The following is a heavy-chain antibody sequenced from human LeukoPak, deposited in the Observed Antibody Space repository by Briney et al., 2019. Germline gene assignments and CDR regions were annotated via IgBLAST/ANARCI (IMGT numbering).Heavy chain of an antibody. CDR2: MHPSGST. CDR1: GGSISSYH. J-gene: IGHJ6*02. CDR3: ARGGGASSWSLYYYYYGMDV. V-gene: IGHV4-4*07. D-gene: IGHD6-13*01. Sequence: SETLSLTCTVSGGSISSYHWSWIRQPAGKGLEWIGRMHPSGSTNYNPSLKSRVTMTIDTSKNQFSLKLSSVTAADTAVYYCARGGGASSWSLYYYYYGMDVWGQGTTVTVSS.